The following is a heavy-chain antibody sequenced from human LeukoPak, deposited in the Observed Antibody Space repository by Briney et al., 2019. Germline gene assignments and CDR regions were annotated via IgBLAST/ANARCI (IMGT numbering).Heavy chain of an antibody. V-gene: IGHV3-23*01. Sequence: PGGSLRLSCTVSGFALSSYEMSWFRQAPGKGLEWVSSIDYSGGSAYYPDSVKGRFTISRDDSKNTLYLHLSSLRADDTAVYYCARVHGGYPFDQWGQGTLVTVSS. D-gene: IGHD2-15*01. CDR1: GFALSSYE. CDR2: IDYSGGSA. CDR3: ARVHGGYPFDQ. J-gene: IGHJ4*02.